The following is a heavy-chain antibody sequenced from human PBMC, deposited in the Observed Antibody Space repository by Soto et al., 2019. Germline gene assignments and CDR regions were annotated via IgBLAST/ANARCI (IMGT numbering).Heavy chain of an antibody. Sequence: GGSLTLSCATSGFTFSRYWMTWVRQVPGKGLEWVANINQDGTEKYYLASVKGRFTISRDNAKDSLDLQMNALSADDTAVYYCAKAPDGSGREYYCDYWGQGTLVTVSS. CDR1: GFTFSRYW. CDR2: INQDGTEK. J-gene: IGHJ4*02. D-gene: IGHD3-10*01. CDR3: AKAPDGSGREYYCDY. V-gene: IGHV3-7*01.